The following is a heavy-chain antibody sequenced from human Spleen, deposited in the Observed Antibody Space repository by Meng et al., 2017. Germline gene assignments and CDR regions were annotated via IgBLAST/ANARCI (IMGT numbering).Heavy chain of an antibody. V-gene: IGHV4-39*01. CDR1: GASISSSTYY. Sequence: QLQLQESGPGLVKPSETLSLTCTVSGASISSSTYYWGWIRQPPGRGLEWIGYIYYSGSTYYNPSLKSRVTISVDTSRNQFSLKLSSVTAADTAVYYCARHSFAGSHYFDYWGQGTLVTVSS. CDR2: IYYSGST. J-gene: IGHJ4*02. CDR3: ARHSFAGSHYFDY. D-gene: IGHD1-26*01.